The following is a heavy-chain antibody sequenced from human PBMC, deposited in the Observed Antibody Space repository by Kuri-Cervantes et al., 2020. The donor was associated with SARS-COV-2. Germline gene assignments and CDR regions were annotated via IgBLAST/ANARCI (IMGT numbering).Heavy chain of an antibody. D-gene: IGHD2-21*01. V-gene: IGHV3-30*04. J-gene: IGHJ4*02. CDR3: AKDRVGVQDF. CDR2: ISHDGKNK. Sequence: GGSLRLSCAASGFTFSSYAMHWVRQAPGKGLEWVAVISHDGKNKECIASGKGRFTISRDNSQNTLYLHMKSLRSEDTAMYYCAKDRVGVQDFWGQGTLVTVSS. CDR1: GFTFSSYA.